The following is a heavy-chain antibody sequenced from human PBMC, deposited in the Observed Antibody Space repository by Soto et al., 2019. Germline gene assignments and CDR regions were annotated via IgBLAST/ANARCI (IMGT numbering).Heavy chain of an antibody. Sequence: GGSLRLSCAASGFTFSNAWMNWVRQAPGKGLEWVGRIKSKTDGGTTDYAAPVKGRFTISRDDSKNTLYLQMNSLKTEDTAVYYCTTPHYYDSSGYLGNWFDPWGQGTLVTVSS. CDR1: GFTFSNAW. CDR3: TTPHYYDSSGYLGNWFDP. CDR2: IKSKTDGGTT. D-gene: IGHD3-22*01. V-gene: IGHV3-15*07. J-gene: IGHJ5*02.